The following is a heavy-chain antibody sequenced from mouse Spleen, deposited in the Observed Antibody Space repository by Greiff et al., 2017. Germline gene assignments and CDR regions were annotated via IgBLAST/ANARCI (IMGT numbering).Heavy chain of an antibody. D-gene: IGHD2-14*01. CDR3: ATEYDGPFDY. CDR1: GYAFSSSW. V-gene: IGHV1-82*01. J-gene: IGHJ2*01. Sequence: VQLQQSGPELVKPGASVKISCKASGYAFSSSWMNWVKQRPGKGLEWIGRIYPGDGDTNYNGKFKGKATLTADKSSSTAYMQLSSLTSEDSAVYFCATEYDGPFDYWGQGTTLTVSS. CDR2: IYPGDGDT.